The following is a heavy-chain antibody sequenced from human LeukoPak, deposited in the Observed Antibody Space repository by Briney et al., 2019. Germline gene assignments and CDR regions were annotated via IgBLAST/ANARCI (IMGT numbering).Heavy chain of an antibody. J-gene: IGHJ4*02. CDR2: ISGSGGST. CDR1: GFTFSGYA. CDR3: ATTPLWFGELPDDY. Sequence: PGGSLRLSCAASGFTFSGYAMSWVRPAPGKGLEWVSAISGSGGSTYYADSVKGRFTISRDNSKNTLYLQMNSLRAEDTAVYYCATTPLWFGELPDDYWGQGTLVTVSS. D-gene: IGHD3-10*01. V-gene: IGHV3-23*01.